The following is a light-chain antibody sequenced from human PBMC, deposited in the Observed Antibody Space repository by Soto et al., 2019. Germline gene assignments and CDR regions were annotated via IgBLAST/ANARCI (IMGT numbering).Light chain of an antibody. CDR1: QNISSY. V-gene: IGKV3-11*01. CDR2: DVS. CDR3: QQRSNWPRT. Sequence: IVLTQSPVTLSLSPGERATLSCRTSQNISSYLIWYQQKPGQAPRLLMYDVSNRATGIPARFSGSGSGTDFTLTISSLEHEDLAVYYCQQRSNWPRTFGQGTKVEIK. J-gene: IGKJ1*01.